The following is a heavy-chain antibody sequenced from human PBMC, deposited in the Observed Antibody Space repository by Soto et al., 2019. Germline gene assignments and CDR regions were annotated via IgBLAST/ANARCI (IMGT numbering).Heavy chain of an antibody. CDR2: IRSKGLGGTA. V-gene: IGHV3-49*03. D-gene: IGHD2-8*01. CDR1: GFTFDDYI. J-gene: IGHJ4*02. CDR3: TRGWILYSY. Sequence: PGGSLRLSCTTSGFTFDDYIMSWFRQAPRKGLEWVGFIRSKGLGGTAEYAPSVQGRFTISRDDSKSIAYLQMNRLKTEDTAVYYCTRGWILYSYWGQGTLVTVSS.